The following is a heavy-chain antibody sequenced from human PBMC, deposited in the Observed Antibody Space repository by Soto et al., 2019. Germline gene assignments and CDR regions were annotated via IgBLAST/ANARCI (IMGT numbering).Heavy chain of an antibody. CDR3: ASGRITMVRGVIPPFY. D-gene: IGHD3-10*01. J-gene: IGHJ4*02. Sequence: SETLSLTCTVSGGSISSSSYYWGWIRQPPGKGLEWIGSIYYSGSTYYNSSLKSRVTISVDTSKNQFSLKLSSVTAADTAVYYCASGRITMVRGVIPPFYWGQGTLVTVSS. CDR1: GGSISSSSYY. CDR2: IYYSGST. V-gene: IGHV4-39*01.